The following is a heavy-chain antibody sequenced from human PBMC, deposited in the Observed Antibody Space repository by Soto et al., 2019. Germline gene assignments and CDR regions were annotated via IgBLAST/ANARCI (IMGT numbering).Heavy chain of an antibody. CDR2: ISAYNGNT. CDR1: GYTFTSYG. CDR3: ARHAYSSGWYFEEYFQH. Sequence: QVQLVQSGAEVKKPGASVKVSCKASGYTFTSYGISWVRQAPGQGLEWMGWISAYNGNTNYAQKLQGRVTMTTDTSTSTAYMELRSLRSDATAVYYCARHAYSSGWYFEEYFQHWGQGTLVTVSS. V-gene: IGHV1-18*01. J-gene: IGHJ1*01. D-gene: IGHD6-19*01.